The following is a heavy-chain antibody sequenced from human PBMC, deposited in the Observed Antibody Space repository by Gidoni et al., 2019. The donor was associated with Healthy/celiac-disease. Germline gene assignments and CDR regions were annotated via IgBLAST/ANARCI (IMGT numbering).Heavy chain of an antibody. D-gene: IGHD3-3*02. Sequence: QLQLQESGPGLVKPSETLSLTCTVSGGSISSSSYYWGWIRQPPGKGLEWIGSIYYSGSTYYNPSLKSRVTISVDTSKNQFSLKLSSVTAADTAVYYCARPEEMAPKILAWNYWGQGTLVTVSS. J-gene: IGHJ4*02. V-gene: IGHV4-39*01. CDR1: GGSISSSSYY. CDR3: ARPEEMAPKILAWNY. CDR2: IYYSGST.